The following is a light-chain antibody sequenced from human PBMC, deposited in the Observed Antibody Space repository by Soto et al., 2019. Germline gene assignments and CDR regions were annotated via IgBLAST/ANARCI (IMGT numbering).Light chain of an antibody. V-gene: IGKV3-20*01. CDR3: QHYSSSPRSWT. J-gene: IGKJ1*01. Sequence: EIVLTQSPGILSLSPGERATLSCRASQSVSSSYLAWYQQKPGQAPRLLIYGASSRATGIPDRFSGSGFGTDFTLTISRLEPEDVAVYYCQHYSSSPRSWTFGQGTKVQIK. CDR2: GAS. CDR1: QSVSSSY.